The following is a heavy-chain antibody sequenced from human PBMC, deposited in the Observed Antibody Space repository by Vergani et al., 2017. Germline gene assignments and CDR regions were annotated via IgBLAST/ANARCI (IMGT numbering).Heavy chain of an antibody. CDR3: XRGLFTMVRGVPRYGMDV. D-gene: IGHD3-10*01. CDR1: GGSISSGGYS. V-gene: IGHV4-30-2*01. CDR2: IYHSGST. Sequence: QLQLQESGSGLVKPSQTLSLTCAVSGGSISSGGYSWSWIRQPPGKGLEWIGYIYHSGSTYYNPSLKSRVTISVDRSKNQFSLKLSSVTAADTAVYYCXRGLFTMVRGVPRYGMDVWGQGTTVTVSS. J-gene: IGHJ6*02.